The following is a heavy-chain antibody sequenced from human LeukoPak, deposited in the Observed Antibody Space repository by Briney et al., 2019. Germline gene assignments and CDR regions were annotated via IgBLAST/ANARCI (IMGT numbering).Heavy chain of an antibody. Sequence: GGSLRLSCAASGFTFSSYGMHWVRQAAGKGLEWVAVISYDGSNKYYADSVKGRFTISRDNSKNTLYLQMNSLRAEDTAVYYCAKEAYSWSYWSYYYYYYMDVWGKGTTVTVSS. CDR2: ISYDGSNK. CDR1: GFTFSSYG. D-gene: IGHD1-26*01. CDR3: AKEAYSWSYWSYYYYYYMDV. V-gene: IGHV3-30*18. J-gene: IGHJ6*03.